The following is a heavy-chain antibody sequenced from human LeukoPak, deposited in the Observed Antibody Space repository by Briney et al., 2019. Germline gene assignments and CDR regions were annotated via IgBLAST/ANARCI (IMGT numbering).Heavy chain of an antibody. Sequence: GASVKVSCKASGYTFTSYGISWVRQAPGQGLEWMGWISAYNGNTNYAQKLQGRVTMTTDTSTSTAYMELRSLRSDDTAVYYCARDGGYYDSSGHYYVALDYWGQGTLVTVSS. V-gene: IGHV1-18*01. CDR2: ISAYNGNT. CDR1: GYTFTSYG. CDR3: ARDGGYYDSSGHYYVALDY. J-gene: IGHJ4*02. D-gene: IGHD3-22*01.